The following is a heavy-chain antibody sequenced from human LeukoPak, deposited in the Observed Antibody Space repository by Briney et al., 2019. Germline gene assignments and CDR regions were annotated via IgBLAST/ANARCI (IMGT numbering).Heavy chain of an antibody. V-gene: IGHV3-23*01. Sequence: GGSLTLSCAASGFTFSSYAMSWVPRAPGRGREWVSAISGSGGSTDYAVSVKGRFTISRDNSKNTLYLHMNSRRAEDTAVYYCAKDPSMGAADYWGQGTLVTVSS. CDR1: GFTFSSYA. J-gene: IGHJ4*02. D-gene: IGHD3-16*01. CDR3: AKDPSMGAADY. CDR2: ISGSGGST.